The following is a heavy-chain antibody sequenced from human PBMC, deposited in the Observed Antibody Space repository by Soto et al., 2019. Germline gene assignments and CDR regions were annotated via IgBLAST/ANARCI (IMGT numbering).Heavy chain of an antibody. CDR3: ARAPRSSGYTVSYFVY. D-gene: IGHD3-22*01. J-gene: IGHJ4*02. Sequence: QVQLVQSGAEVKKPGSSVKVSCKASGGTFSSYAISWVRQAPGQGLEWMGGIIPIFGTANYAQKFQDRVTITADESTSTAYRELSSLRTEHTAVYYGARAPRSSGYTVSYFVYWGQGPLLTVSS. CDR1: GGTFSSYA. CDR2: IIPIFGTA. V-gene: IGHV1-69*01.